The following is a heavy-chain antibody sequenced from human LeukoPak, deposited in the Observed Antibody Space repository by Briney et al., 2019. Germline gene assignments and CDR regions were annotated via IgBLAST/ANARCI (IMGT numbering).Heavy chain of an antibody. CDR1: GYSISSGYY. CDR3: ARSNRRRRITVDIVATIGGGSYNWFDP. D-gene: IGHD5-12*01. CDR2: IYHSGST. V-gene: IGHV4-38-2*02. J-gene: IGHJ5*02. Sequence: PSETLSLTCTVSGYSISSGYYWGWIRQPPGKGLEWIGSIYHSGSTYYNPSLKSRVTISVDTSKNQFSLKLSSVTAADTAVYYCARSNRRRRITVDIVATIGGGSYNWFDPWGRGTLVTVSS.